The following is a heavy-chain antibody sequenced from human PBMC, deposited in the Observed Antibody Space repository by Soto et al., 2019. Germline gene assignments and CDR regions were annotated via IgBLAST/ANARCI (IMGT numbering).Heavy chain of an antibody. CDR3: ARQVRSDYYYYGMDV. CDR1: GYTFTSYD. V-gene: IGHV1-8*01. Sequence: QVQLVQSGAEVKKPGASVKVSCKASGYTFTSYDINWVRQATGQGLEWMGWMNPNSGNTGYAQKFQGRVTMTRNTSXSTAYMELSSLRSEATAVYYCARQVRSDYYYYGMDVWGQGTTVTVSS. J-gene: IGHJ6*02. CDR2: MNPNSGNT.